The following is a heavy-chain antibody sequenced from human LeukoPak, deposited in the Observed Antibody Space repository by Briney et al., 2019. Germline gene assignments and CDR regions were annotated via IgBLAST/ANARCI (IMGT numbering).Heavy chain of an antibody. CDR2: IRYDGGNT. CDR1: GFIFSNYA. D-gene: IGHD1-14*01. Sequence: GGSLRLSCAASGFIFSNYAMQWVRQAPGRGLEWVAFIRYDGGNTYYADSVKGRFTISRDNSKNTLYLQMNILRTEDTAVYYCARVDREKGFDYWGQGTLVTVSS. J-gene: IGHJ4*02. V-gene: IGHV3-30*02. CDR3: ARVDREKGFDY.